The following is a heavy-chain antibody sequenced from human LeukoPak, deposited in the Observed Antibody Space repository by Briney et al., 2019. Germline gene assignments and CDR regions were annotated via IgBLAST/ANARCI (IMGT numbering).Heavy chain of an antibody. J-gene: IGHJ4*02. CDR3: ARERTYYYDSNPDYFDY. V-gene: IGHV3-20*04. D-gene: IGHD3-22*01. CDR2: INWNGGST. Sequence: GGPLRLSCAPSGFTFDDYGMSCVRQSPGKGLEWFSRINWNGGSTGYADSVKGRFTISRDNAKNSLYLQMNSLRAGDMALYYCARERTYYYDSNPDYFDYWGQGTLVTVSS. CDR1: GFTFDDYG.